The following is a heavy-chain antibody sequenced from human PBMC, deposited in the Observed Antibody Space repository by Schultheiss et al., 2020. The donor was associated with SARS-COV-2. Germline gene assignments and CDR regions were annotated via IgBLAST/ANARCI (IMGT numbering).Heavy chain of an antibody. Sequence: SETLSLTCAVYGGSFSGYYWSWIRQPPGKGLEWIGYIYYSGSTNYNPSLKSRVTISVDTSKNQFSLKLSSVTAADTAVYYCAREGWTVGYYYGMDVWGQGTTVTVSS. CDR2: IYYSGST. J-gene: IGHJ6*02. D-gene: IGHD4-11*01. V-gene: IGHV4-59*01. CDR3: AREGWTVGYYYGMDV. CDR1: GGSFSGYY.